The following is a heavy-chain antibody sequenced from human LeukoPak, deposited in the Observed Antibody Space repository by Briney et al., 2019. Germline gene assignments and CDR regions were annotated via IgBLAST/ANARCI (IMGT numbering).Heavy chain of an antibody. D-gene: IGHD3-22*01. CDR3: ARTYYYDSSGYSPYYYYGMDV. CDR2: INPNRGGT. V-gene: IGHV1-2*02. CDR1: GYTFTGYY. Sequence: GASVKVSCKASGYTFTGYYMHWVRQAPGQGLEWMGWINPNRGGTNYAQQFQGRVTMARDTSNSTAYKELSRLRSDDTAVYYCARTYYYDSSGYSPYYYYGMDVWGQGTTVTVSS. J-gene: IGHJ6*02.